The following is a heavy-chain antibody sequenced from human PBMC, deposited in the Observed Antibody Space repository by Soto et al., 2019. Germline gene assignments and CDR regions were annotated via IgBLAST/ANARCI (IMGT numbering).Heavy chain of an antibody. CDR2: INPSGDSS. Sequence: ASVKVSCKASGDTFTNYYMHWVRQAPGQGLEWMGMINPSGDSSTYAEKFQGRVTVTRDTSTSTVYMELSSLRSEDTAVYYCAGAPLVLRYFDWSYDPFDIWGQGTMVTVSS. V-gene: IGHV1-46*01. J-gene: IGHJ3*02. D-gene: IGHD3-9*01. CDR1: GDTFTNYY. CDR3: AGAPLVLRYFDWSYDPFDI.